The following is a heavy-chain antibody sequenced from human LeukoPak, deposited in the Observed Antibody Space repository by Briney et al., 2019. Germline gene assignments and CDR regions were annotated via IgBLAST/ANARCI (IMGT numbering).Heavy chain of an antibody. CDR3: ARDLYYYGSGSYYDVFDV. V-gene: IGHV1-18*01. CDR1: GGTFSSYA. D-gene: IGHD3-10*01. CDR2: ISAYKGNT. Sequence: ASVKVSCKASGGTFSSYAISWVRQAPGQGLEWMGWISAYKGNTYYAQKLQGRVTMTTDTSTSTAYMELRSLRSDDTATYYCARDLYYYGSGSYYDVFDVWGQGTMVTVSS. J-gene: IGHJ3*01.